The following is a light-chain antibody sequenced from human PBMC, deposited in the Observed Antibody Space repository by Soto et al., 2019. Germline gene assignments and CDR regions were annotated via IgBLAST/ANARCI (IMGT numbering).Light chain of an antibody. CDR2: DAS. J-gene: IGKJ4*01. V-gene: IGKV3D-20*02. CDR1: QSVSSSY. CDR3: QQRSNWPILT. Sequence: TQSRGPLSLAPGERATRSCRASQSVSSSYLAWYQQKPGQAPRLLIYDASNRATGIPARFSGSGSGTDFTLTISSLEPEDFAVYYCQQRSNWPILTFGGGTKVDI.